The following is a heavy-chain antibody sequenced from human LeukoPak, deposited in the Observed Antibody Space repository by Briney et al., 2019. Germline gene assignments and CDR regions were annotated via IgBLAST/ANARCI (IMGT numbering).Heavy chain of an antibody. CDR2: ISSSGSTI. CDR3: ARGSSGWFYYYGMDV. Sequence: GGSLRLSCAASGFTFSSYEMNWVRQAPGKGLEWVSYISSSGSTIYYADSVKGRFTISRDNAKNSLYLQTNSLRAEDTAVYYCARGSSGWFYYYGMDVWGQGTTVTVSS. J-gene: IGHJ6*02. D-gene: IGHD6-19*01. V-gene: IGHV3-48*03. CDR1: GFTFSSYE.